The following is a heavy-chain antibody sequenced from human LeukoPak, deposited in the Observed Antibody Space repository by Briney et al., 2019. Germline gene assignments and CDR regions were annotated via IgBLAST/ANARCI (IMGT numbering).Heavy chain of an antibody. CDR3: AKDLSGGGYPSTTGAFDY. D-gene: IGHD2-15*01. CDR2: ISWNSGYI. Sequence: GGSLRLSCAASGFSFDDYAMHWVRQAPGKGLEWVSFISWNSGYIAYADSVKGRFTISRDNAKNSLYLEMNSLRAQDTALYYCAKDLSGGGYPSTTGAFDYWGQGTLVTVSS. CDR1: GFSFDDYA. V-gene: IGHV3-9*01. J-gene: IGHJ4*02.